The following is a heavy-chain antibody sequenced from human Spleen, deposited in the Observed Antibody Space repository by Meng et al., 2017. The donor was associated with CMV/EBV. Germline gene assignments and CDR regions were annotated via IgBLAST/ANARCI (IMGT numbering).Heavy chain of an antibody. D-gene: IGHD2-2*01. CDR3: ARGPYAVATGYCSSTSCRRLYFQH. Sequence: YWGWIRRPPGEGLGWIGSICQSRNTYYEPSLKSRVTISVDTSKNQFSLKLSFVTAADTAVYYCARGPYAVATGYCSSTSCRRLYFQHWGQGTLVTVSS. V-gene: IGHV4-39*01. J-gene: IGHJ1*01. CDR1: Y. CDR2: ICQSRNT.